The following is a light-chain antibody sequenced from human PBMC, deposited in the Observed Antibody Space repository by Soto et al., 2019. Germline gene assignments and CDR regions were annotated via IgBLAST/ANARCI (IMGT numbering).Light chain of an antibody. CDR3: QQTYSVPAT. Sequence: DIQMTQSPSSLSASVGDRVTITCRTTQSIRNYLNWYQQKPGKAPKLLIYAASGLQSGVPSRFSASGSGTDFTLTISSLQPEDFAGSYCQQTYSVPATFGQVTKVE. J-gene: IGKJ1*01. CDR1: QSIRNY. CDR2: AAS. V-gene: IGKV1-39*01.